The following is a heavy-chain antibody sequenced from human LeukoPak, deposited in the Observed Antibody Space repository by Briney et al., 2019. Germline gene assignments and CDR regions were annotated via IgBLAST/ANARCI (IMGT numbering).Heavy chain of an antibody. V-gene: IGHV3-23*01. D-gene: IGHD3-22*01. J-gene: IGHJ4*02. CDR2: ISGSDGDT. CDR3: AKGGIYYYDISGYFFDY. CDR1: GFTFSRYT. Sequence: GGSLRLSCTASGFTFSRYTMSWVRQAPGKGLEWVSGISGSDGDTFHADSVKGRFTISRDNSKNTVYLQMNSLRAEDTAVYYCAKGGIYYYDISGYFFDYWGQGTLVTVSS.